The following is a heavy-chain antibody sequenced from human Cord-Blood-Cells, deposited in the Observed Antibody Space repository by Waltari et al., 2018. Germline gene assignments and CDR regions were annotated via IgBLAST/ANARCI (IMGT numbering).Heavy chain of an antibody. CDR3: ARGLERDIVVVPAAIKLDP. CDR1: GGSFSGYY. V-gene: IGHV4-34*01. D-gene: IGHD2-2*01. J-gene: IGHJ5*02. Sequence: QVQLQQWGAGLLKPSETLSLTCAVYGGSFSGYYWSWIRQPPVKGMEWVGEINNGGSTRCSPSRKSRVTMSVDTYMDQFALKLSSVTAADTAVYYCARGLERDIVVVPAAIKLDPWGQGTLVTVSS. CDR2: INNGGST.